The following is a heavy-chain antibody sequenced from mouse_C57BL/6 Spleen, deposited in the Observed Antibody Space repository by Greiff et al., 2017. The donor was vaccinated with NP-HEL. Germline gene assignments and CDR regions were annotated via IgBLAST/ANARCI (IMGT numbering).Heavy chain of an antibody. V-gene: IGHV1-9*01. Sequence: QVQLKESGAELMKPGASVKLSCKATGYTFTGYWIEWVKQRPGHGLEWIGEILPGSGSTNYNEKFKSKATLTVDKSSSTAYMQLSSLTSEDSAVYYCARGNWDESYWGQGTLVTVSA. D-gene: IGHD4-1*01. CDR3: ARGNWDESY. CDR2: ILPGSGST. CDR1: GYTFTGYW. J-gene: IGHJ3*01.